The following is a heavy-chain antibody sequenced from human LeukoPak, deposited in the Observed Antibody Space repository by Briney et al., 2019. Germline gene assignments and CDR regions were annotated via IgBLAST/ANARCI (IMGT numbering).Heavy chain of an antibody. CDR1: GGSITSYH. CDR3: ARGGSGTYYHY. V-gene: IGHV4-59*01. J-gene: IGHJ4*02. CDR2: IYFSGST. D-gene: IGHD1-26*01. Sequence: PSETLSLTCTVSGGSITSYHYSWIRQPPGKGLEWIGYIYFSGSTNYNPSLKSRVTISVDTSKNQFSLKLSSVTAADTAVYYCARGGSGTYYHYWGQGTLVTVSS.